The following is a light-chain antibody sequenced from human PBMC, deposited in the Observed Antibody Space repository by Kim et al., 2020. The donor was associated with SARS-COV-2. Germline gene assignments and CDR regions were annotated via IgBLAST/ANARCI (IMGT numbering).Light chain of an antibody. CDR3: LQNYNYPIT. CDR1: HVIKND. J-gene: IGKJ5*01. Sequence: AIQMTQSPSSLSASVGDRVTITCRASHVIKNDLGWYQQKPGKAPKLLIFAASSLQSGVPSRFSGSGSGTDFTLTISSQQPEDFATYYCLQNYNYPITFGQGTRLEIK. V-gene: IGKV1-6*01. CDR2: AAS.